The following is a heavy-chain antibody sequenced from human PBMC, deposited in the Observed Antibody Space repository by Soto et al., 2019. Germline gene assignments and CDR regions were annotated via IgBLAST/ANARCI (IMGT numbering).Heavy chain of an antibody. CDR2: IIPIFGTA. J-gene: IGHJ4*02. CDR3: ARPQYYGSGSYLYYFDY. Sequence: QVQLVQSGAEVKKPGSSVKVSCKASGGTFSSYAISWVRQAPGQGLEWMGGIIPIFGTANYAQKCQGRVTITADESTSTAYMELSSLRSEDTAVYYCARPQYYGSGSYLYYFDYWGQGTLVTVSS. D-gene: IGHD3-10*01. V-gene: IGHV1-69*01. CDR1: GGTFSSYA.